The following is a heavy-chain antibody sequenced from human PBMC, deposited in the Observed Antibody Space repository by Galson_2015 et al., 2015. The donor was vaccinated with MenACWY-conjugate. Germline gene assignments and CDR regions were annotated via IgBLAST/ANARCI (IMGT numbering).Heavy chain of an antibody. Sequence: SLRLSCAASGFTFSSYWMHWVRQAPGKGLAWVSRINSDGSIGTYADSVKGRFTISRDNAKNMLYLQMNSLRAEDTAVYYCARDPERGDGYVLDYWGQGTLVTVSS. V-gene: IGHV3-74*01. CDR3: ARDPERGDGYVLDY. D-gene: IGHD5-24*01. CDR2: INSDGSIG. J-gene: IGHJ4*02. CDR1: GFTFSSYW.